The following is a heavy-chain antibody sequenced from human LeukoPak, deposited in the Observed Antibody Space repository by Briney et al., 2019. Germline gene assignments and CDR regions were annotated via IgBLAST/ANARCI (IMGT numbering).Heavy chain of an antibody. CDR2: IWYDGSNK. J-gene: IGHJ4*02. CDR3: AKDLYYYDSSGYFDY. D-gene: IGHD3-22*01. Sequence: GGSLRLSCAASGFTFSSYGMHWVRQAPGKGLDWVAVIWYDGSNKYYADSVKGRFTISRDNSKNTLYLQMNSLRAEDMAVYYCAKDLYYYDSSGYFDYWGQGTLVTVSS. CDR1: GFTFSSYG. V-gene: IGHV3-33*06.